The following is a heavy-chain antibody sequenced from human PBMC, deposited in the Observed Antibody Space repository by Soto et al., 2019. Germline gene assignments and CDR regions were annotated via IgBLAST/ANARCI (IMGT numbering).Heavy chain of an antibody. J-gene: IGHJ5*02. CDR3: ARDFFDSSDYTTNWFDP. Sequence: QLQLQESGPGQVKSSETLSLTCSVSGDSISNSRFYWAWIRQPPGEGLEWIGSIYHTGNAYYNPSLKSRVTLSVDTSKNQFSLQLTSVTAADAALYYCARDFFDSSDYTTNWFDPWGQGTLVTVSS. CDR2: IYHTGNA. D-gene: IGHD3-22*01. V-gene: IGHV4-39*01. CDR1: GDSISNSRFY.